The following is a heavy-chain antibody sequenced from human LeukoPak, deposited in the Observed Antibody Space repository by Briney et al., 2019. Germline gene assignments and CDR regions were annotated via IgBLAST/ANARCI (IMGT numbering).Heavy chain of an antibody. J-gene: IGHJ6*03. CDR1: GFTFSSYG. CDR2: IRYDGSDK. V-gene: IGHV3-30*02. Sequence: GGSLRLSCAASGFTFSSYGMHWVRQAPGKGLEWVTFIRYDGSDKYYADSVKGRFTISRDNSKNTLYLQMNSLRAEDTAVYYCARDGYYDFWSGYYKDYYYYYMDVWGKGTTVTVSS. CDR3: ARDGYYDFWSGYYKDYYYYYMDV. D-gene: IGHD3-3*01.